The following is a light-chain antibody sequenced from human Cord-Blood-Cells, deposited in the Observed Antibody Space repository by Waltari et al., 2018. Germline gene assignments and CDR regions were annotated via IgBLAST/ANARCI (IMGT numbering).Light chain of an antibody. J-gene: IGKJ2*01. CDR1: QSISSY. CDR3: QQSYSTLPYT. V-gene: IGKV1-39*01. Sequence: DIQMTQSPSSLSASVGDRVTITCRASQSISSYLNWYQQKPGKAPKLLIYAASSLQRGVPSRFSGSGSGTDFTLTISSLQPEDFATYYCQQSYSTLPYTFGQGTKLEIK. CDR2: AAS.